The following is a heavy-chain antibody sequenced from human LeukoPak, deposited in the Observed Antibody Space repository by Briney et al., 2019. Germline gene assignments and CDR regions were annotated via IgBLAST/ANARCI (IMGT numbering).Heavy chain of an antibody. D-gene: IGHD2/OR15-2a*01. Sequence: PGGSLRLSCAASGFTFSSYGMSWVRQAPGKGLEYVSAISSNGGSTYYANSVKGRFTISRDNSKNTLYLQMGSLRAEDMAVYYCARDFQGNMSGFDYWGQGTLVTVSS. J-gene: IGHJ4*02. V-gene: IGHV3-64*01. CDR1: GFTFSSYG. CDR2: ISSNGGST. CDR3: ARDFQGNMSGFDY.